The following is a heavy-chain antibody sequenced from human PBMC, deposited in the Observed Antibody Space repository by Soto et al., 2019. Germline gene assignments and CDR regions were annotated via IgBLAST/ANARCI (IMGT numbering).Heavy chain of an antibody. J-gene: IGHJ4*02. CDR1: GGSFSGYY. Sequence: SETLSLTCAVYGGSFSGYYWSWIRQPPGKGLEWIGEINHSGSANYNPSLKSRVTISVDTSKNQFSLKLSSVTAADTALYYCARGPRYCSSTSSYSRLDYWGQGTLVTV. D-gene: IGHD2-2*02. V-gene: IGHV4-34*01. CDR3: ARGPRYCSSTSSYSRLDY. CDR2: INHSGSA.